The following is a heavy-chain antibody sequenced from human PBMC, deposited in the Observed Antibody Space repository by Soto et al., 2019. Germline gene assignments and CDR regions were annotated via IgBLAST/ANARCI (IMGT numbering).Heavy chain of an antibody. CDR2: ISYDGSNK. D-gene: IGHD3-3*01. J-gene: IGHJ6*02. CDR3: ASRNRNYDFWSGYPGYYYYGMDV. V-gene: IGHV3-30*03. CDR1: GFTFSSYG. Sequence: GGSLRLSCAASGFTFSSYGMHWVRQAPGKGLEWVAVISYDGSNKYYADSVKGRFTISRDNSKNTLYLQMNSLRAEDTAVYYCASRNRNYDFWSGYPGYYYYGMDVWGQGTTVTVSS.